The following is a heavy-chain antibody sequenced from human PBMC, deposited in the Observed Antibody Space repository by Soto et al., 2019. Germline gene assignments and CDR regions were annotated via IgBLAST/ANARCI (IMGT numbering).Heavy chain of an antibody. Sequence: SVKVSCKASGGTFSSYAISWVRQAPGQGLEWMGGIIPIFGTANYAQKFQGRVTITADESTSTAYMELSSLRSEDTAVYYCARVTYYYDSSGYKSSYYYYGMDAWGQGTTVTVSS. CDR3: ARVTYYYDSSGYKSSYYYYGMDA. V-gene: IGHV1-69*13. CDR2: IIPIFGTA. CDR1: GGTFSSYA. D-gene: IGHD3-22*01. J-gene: IGHJ6*02.